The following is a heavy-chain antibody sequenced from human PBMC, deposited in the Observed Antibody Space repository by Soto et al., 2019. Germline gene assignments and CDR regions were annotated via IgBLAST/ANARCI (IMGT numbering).Heavy chain of an antibody. CDR2: ISGSGGST. D-gene: IGHD3-22*01. Sequence: EVQLLESGGGLVQPGGSLRLSCAASGFTFSSYAMSWVRQAPGKGLEWVSAISGSGGSTYYADSVKGRFTIARDNSKNTQYLQMNGLRGEGTAVYYGAKDSSAYYLRDAFYIWGQGTMVTGSS. CDR1: GFTFSSYA. J-gene: IGHJ3*02. CDR3: AKDSSAYYLRDAFYI. V-gene: IGHV3-23*01.